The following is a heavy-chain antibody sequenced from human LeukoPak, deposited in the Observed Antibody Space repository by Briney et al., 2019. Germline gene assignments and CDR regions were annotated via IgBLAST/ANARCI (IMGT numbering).Heavy chain of an antibody. CDR1: GFTFSSYA. CDR2: ITGSGGST. J-gene: IGHJ4*02. CDR3: ARGYCSGGSCYPSALDY. V-gene: IGHV3-23*01. D-gene: IGHD2-15*01. Sequence: HPGGSLRLSCAASGFTFSSYAMSWVRQAPGKGLEWVSGITGSGGSTYYADSVKGRFTISRGNSKNTLYLQMNSLRAEDTAVYYCARGYCSGGSCYPSALDYWGQGTLVTVSS.